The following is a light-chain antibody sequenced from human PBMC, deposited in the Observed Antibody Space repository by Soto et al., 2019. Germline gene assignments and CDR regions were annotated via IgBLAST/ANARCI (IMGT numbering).Light chain of an antibody. CDR3: T. CDR1: QSVSSY. J-gene: IGKJ5*01. V-gene: IGKV3-11*01. Sequence: EIVLTQSPATLSLSPGERATLSCRASQSVSSYLAWYQQKPGQAPRLLIYDASNRATGIPARFSGSGSGTDFTLTISSLEPEDLAVYSYTFGQGTRLEIK. CDR2: DAS.